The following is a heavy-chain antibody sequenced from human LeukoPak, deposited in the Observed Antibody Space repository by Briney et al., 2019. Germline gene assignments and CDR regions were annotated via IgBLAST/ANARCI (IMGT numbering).Heavy chain of an antibody. CDR1: GFTFENYA. Sequence: GGSLRLSCAASGFTFENYAMAWVRQAPGKGLEWVSTISCNDSNICYADSVKGRFTVSRDDAKNSLYLQMNSLRAEDTALYYCVRENETSYVPPFDYWGQGTLVTV. V-gene: IGHV3-20*04. CDR3: VRENETSYVPPFDY. D-gene: IGHD3-10*02. J-gene: IGHJ4*02. CDR2: ISCNDSNI.